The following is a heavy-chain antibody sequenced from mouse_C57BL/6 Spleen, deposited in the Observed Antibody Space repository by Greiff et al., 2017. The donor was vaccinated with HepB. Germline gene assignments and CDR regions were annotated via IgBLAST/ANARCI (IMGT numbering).Heavy chain of an antibody. Sequence: EVKLMESGPGLVKPSQSLSLTCSVTGYSITSGYYWNWIRQFPGNKLEWMGYISYDGSNNYNPSLKNRISITRDTSKNQFFLKLNSVTTEDTATYYCARGRVYDYEGYAMDYWGQGTSVTVSS. V-gene: IGHV3-6*01. CDR3: ARGRVYDYEGYAMDY. CDR2: ISYDGSN. J-gene: IGHJ4*01. CDR1: GYSITSGYY. D-gene: IGHD2-4*01.